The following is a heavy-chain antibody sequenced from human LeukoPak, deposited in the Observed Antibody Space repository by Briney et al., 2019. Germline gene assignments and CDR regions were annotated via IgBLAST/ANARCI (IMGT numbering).Heavy chain of an antibody. J-gene: IGHJ6*03. CDR1: GFTFNNYA. V-gene: IGHV3-23*01. CDR2: VSGSGGRT. CDR3: AKGSRYNSGLLHYMDV. D-gene: IGHD5-12*01. Sequence: PGGSLRLSCAASGFTFNNYAISWVRQAPGKGLEWVSSVSGSGGRTNYVDSVKGRFTISRDNSKNTVHLQLESLRVEDTAVYYCAKGSRYNSGLLHYMDVWGKGTTVTVSS.